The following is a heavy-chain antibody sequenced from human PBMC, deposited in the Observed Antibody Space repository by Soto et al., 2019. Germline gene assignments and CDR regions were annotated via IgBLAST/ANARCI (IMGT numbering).Heavy chain of an antibody. CDR1: GGSFSGYY. Sequence: QVQLQQWGAGLLKPSETLSLTCAVYGGSFSGYYWSWIRQPPGKGLEWIGEINHSGSTNYNPSLTSRVTISVDTSKNQFSLRRSSVTAADTAVYYCARGWGRIFDYWGQGTLVTVSS. J-gene: IGHJ4*02. CDR2: INHSGST. CDR3: ARGWGRIFDY. V-gene: IGHV4-34*01. D-gene: IGHD7-27*01.